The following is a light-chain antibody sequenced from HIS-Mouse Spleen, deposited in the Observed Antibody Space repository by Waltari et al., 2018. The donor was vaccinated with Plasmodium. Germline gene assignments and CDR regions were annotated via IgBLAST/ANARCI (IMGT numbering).Light chain of an antibody. CDR2: DAS. V-gene: IGKV3-11*01. CDR3: QQRSNWPRVLT. CDR1: QSVSSY. Sequence: EIVLTQSPATLSLSPGERAPLPCRASQSVSSYLAWYQQKPGQAPRPLIYDASNRATGIPARFSGSGSGTDFTLTISSLEPEDFAVYYCQQRSNWPRVLTFGGGTKVEIK. J-gene: IGKJ4*01.